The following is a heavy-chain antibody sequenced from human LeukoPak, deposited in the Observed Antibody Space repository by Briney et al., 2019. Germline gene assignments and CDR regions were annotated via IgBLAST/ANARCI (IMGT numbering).Heavy chain of an antibody. CDR2: ISGSGGST. CDR3: AKDILTGYPSSLTFDH. CDR1: GFTFSSYA. Sequence: GGSLRLSCAASGFTFSSYAMSWVRQAPGKGLEWVSAISGSGGSTYYADSVKGRFTISRDNSKNTLYLQMNSLGAEDTAVYYCAKDILTGYPSSLTFDHWGQGTLVTVSS. D-gene: IGHD3-9*01. J-gene: IGHJ4*02. V-gene: IGHV3-23*01.